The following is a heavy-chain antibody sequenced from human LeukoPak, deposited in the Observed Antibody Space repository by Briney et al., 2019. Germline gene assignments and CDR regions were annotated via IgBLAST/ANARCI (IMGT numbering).Heavy chain of an antibody. D-gene: IGHD4-17*01. V-gene: IGHV4-30-4*01. CDR1: GASVNSGDYY. J-gene: IGHJ6*02. CDR2: IYYSGST. CDR3: ARDLRYTVTTLDI. Sequence: SETLSLTCTVSGASVNSGDYYWSWIRQPPGKGLEWIGYIYYSGSTYYNPSLKSRVSISVDTSKNQFSLKLSSVTAADTAVYYCARDLRYTVTTLDIWGQGTTVTVSS.